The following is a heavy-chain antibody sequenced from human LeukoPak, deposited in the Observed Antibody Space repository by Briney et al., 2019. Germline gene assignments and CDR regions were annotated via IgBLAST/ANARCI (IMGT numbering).Heavy chain of an antibody. CDR1: GGSISSYY. D-gene: IGHD5-24*01. CDR2: IYYSGST. CDR3: ASWVGGYNRENYFDY. V-gene: IGHV4-59*08. Sequence: SETLSLTCTVSGGSISSYYWSWIRQPPGKGLEWLGYIYYSGSTNYNPSLKSRVTISVDTSKNQFSLKLSSVTAADTAVYYCASWVGGYNRENYFDYWGQGTLVTVSS. J-gene: IGHJ4*02.